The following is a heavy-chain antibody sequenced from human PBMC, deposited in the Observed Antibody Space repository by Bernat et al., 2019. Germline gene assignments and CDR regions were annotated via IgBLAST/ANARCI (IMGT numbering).Heavy chain of an antibody. J-gene: IGHJ4*02. CDR1: GFTFSSYA. V-gene: IGHV3-30*01. D-gene: IGHD1-1*01. CDR2: ISYDGSNK. Sequence: VQLLESGGGLVQPGGSLRLSCAASGFTFSSYAMHWVRQAPGKGLEWVAVISYDGSNKYYADSVKGRFTISRDNSKNTLYLQMNSLRAEDTAVYYCARDTSNAFDYWGQGPLVTVSS. CDR3: ARDTSNAFDY.